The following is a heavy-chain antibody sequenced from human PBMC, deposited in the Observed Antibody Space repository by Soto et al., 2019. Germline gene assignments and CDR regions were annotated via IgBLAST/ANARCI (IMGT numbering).Heavy chain of an antibody. J-gene: IGHJ4*02. CDR1: GGSISSYY. D-gene: IGHD4-17*01. V-gene: IGHV4-59*01. CDR3: ATSYGDYVYFDY. CDR2: IYYSGST. Sequence: PSETLSLTCTVSGGSISSYYWSWIRQPPGKGLEWIGYIYYSGSTNYNPSLKSRVTISVDTSKNQFSLKLSSVTAADTAVYYCATSYGDYVYFDYWGQGTLVTVSS.